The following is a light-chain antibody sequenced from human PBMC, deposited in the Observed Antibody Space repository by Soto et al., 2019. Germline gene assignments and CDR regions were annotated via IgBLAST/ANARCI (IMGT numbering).Light chain of an antibody. J-gene: IGLJ1*01. CDR2: LEGSGSY. Sequence: QLVLPQSASASASLGPSVTLTCTLSSGHSSYIIAWHQQQPGKAPRYLMKLEGSGSYNTGSGVPDRFAGSSSGADRYLTISDLQFEDEADYYCETWDSNTYVFGTGTKVTVL. CDR1: SGHSSYI. CDR3: ETWDSNTYV. V-gene: IGLV4-60*02.